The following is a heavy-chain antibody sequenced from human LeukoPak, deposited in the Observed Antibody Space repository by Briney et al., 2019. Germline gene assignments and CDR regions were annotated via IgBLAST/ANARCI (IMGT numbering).Heavy chain of an antibody. Sequence: SETLSLTCTVSGGSISSYYWSWIRQPPGKGLEWIGYIYYGGSTNYNPSLKSRVTISVDTSKNQFSLKLSSVTAADTAVYYCARLRYSYANRAFDIWGQGTMVTVSS. CDR2: IYYGGST. CDR1: GGSISSYY. D-gene: IGHD5-18*01. CDR3: ARLRYSYANRAFDI. J-gene: IGHJ3*02. V-gene: IGHV4-59*08.